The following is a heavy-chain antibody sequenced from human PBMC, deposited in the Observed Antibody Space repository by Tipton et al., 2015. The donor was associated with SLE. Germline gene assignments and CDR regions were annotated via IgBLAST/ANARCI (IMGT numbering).Heavy chain of an antibody. CDR1: DDSISRFY. V-gene: IGHV4-59*08. Sequence: TLSLTCSVSDDSISRFYWSWIRQPPGKGLEWIAYIGYNGNTNYNPSLRSRVTISIDTSKNNFSLRLSSVTAAGTAVYYCARGGSKHYDFWGRQMGPHAFDIWGQETKVSVSS. CDR2: IGYNGNT. D-gene: IGHD3-3*01. J-gene: IGHJ3*02. CDR3: ARGGSKHYDFWGRQMGPHAFDI.